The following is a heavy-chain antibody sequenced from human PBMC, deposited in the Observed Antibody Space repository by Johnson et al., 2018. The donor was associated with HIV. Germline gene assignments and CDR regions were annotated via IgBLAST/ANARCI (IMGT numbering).Heavy chain of an antibody. V-gene: IGHV3-20*04. Sequence: VQLVESGGGVVRPGGSLRLSCAASGFTFDDYGMSWVRQVPGKGLVWVSDINWNGGSTGYADSVKGRFTISRDNSKNTLYLQMNSLRAEDTALYYCAIYGLVTRAFDIWGQGTMVAVSS. D-gene: IGHD2-21*02. CDR2: INWNGGST. J-gene: IGHJ3*02. CDR3: AIYGLVTRAFDI. CDR1: GFTFDDYG.